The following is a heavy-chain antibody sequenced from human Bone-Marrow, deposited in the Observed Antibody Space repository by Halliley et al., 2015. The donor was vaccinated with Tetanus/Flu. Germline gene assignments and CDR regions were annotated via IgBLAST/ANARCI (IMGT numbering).Heavy chain of an antibody. CDR3: ARESNGDGALNWFAP. J-gene: IGHJ5*02. V-gene: IGHV4-59*01. Sequence: GYVYYNGGTNPPPSFKGRVPISVDRSKNQFSLILSSVTAADTAVYYCARESNGDGALNWFAPWGQGTLVTVSS. CDR2: VYYNGGT. D-gene: IGHD4-17*01.